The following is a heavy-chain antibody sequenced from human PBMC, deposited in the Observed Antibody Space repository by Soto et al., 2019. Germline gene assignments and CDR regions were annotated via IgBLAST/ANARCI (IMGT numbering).Heavy chain of an antibody. J-gene: IGHJ6*02. Sequence: NPSETLSLTCTVSGASISSSSYYWGWIRQPPGKGLERIGSIYYSGSTYYKTSLKSRVNISVDTSKNQFSLKLSSVTAADTALYYCARLNAGTTYYYYGMDVWGQGTTVT. CDR2: IYYSGST. CDR3: ARLNAGTTYYYYGMDV. V-gene: IGHV4-39*01. D-gene: IGHD1-7*01. CDR1: GASISSSSYY.